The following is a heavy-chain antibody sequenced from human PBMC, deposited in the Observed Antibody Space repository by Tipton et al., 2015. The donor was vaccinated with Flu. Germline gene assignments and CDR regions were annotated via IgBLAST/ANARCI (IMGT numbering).Heavy chain of an antibody. J-gene: IGHJ5*02. CDR1: GFIFNDYA. Sequence: SLRLSCAGSGFIFNDYAMRWVRQAPGKGLEWVSTIGWNSAATHYADSVKGRFTVSRDNAKNSLFLQMNSLGAEDTAMYFCARAPYSCGGGFCSLDLWGQGTPVTVSS. D-gene: IGHD2-15*01. CDR3: ARAPYSCGGGFCSLDL. V-gene: IGHV3-9*01. CDR2: IGWNSAAT.